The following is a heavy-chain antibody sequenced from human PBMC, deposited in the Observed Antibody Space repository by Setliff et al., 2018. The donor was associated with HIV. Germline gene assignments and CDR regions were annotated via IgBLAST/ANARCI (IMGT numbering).Heavy chain of an antibody. V-gene: IGHV2-5*02. CDR1: GFSLSTNGVG. J-gene: IGHJ4*02. Sequence: SGPTLVNPTQTLTLTCTFSGFSLSTNGVGVGWIRQPPGKALEWLALIYWDADRRYSPSLKNRLTITKDTSKNQVLLTMTNMDPLDTATYYCAHNHLAVAGSHYFDYWGQGTLVTVSS. CDR3: AHNHLAVAGSHYFDY. D-gene: IGHD6-19*01. CDR2: IYWDADR.